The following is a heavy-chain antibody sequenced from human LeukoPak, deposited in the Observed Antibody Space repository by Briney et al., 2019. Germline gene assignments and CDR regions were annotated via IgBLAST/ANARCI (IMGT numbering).Heavy chain of an antibody. CDR2: IKDEGSAK. J-gene: IGHJ4*02. V-gene: IGHV3-7*01. D-gene: IGHD4-17*01. CDR1: GFTFSSHW. Sequence: PGRSLRLSCAASGFTFSSHWMSWLRQAPGKGLEWVANIKDEGSAKYYVDSVRGRFTISSDNAKNSLFLQMNSLRAEDTAVHNCARGSIWKPTVTTGYWGQGTLVTVSS. CDR3: ARGSIWKPTVTTGY.